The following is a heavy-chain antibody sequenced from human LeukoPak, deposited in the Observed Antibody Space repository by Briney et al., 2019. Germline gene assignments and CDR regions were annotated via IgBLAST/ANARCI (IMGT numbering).Heavy chain of an antibody. Sequence: SETLSLTCTVSGGSISSGSQSWGWIRQPPGRGVEWIVSILYSGSTNCNPSLKTRVTISVDTSKNQFSLKLSSVTAADTAVYYCARVVISPATFDYWGQGTLVTVSS. V-gene: IGHV4-39*01. CDR1: GGSISSGSQS. CDR3: ARVVISPATFDY. CDR2: ILYSGST. D-gene: IGHD2-15*01. J-gene: IGHJ4*02.